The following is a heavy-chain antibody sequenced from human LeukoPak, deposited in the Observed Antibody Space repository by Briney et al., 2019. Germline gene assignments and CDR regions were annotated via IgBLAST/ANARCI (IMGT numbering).Heavy chain of an antibody. J-gene: IGHJ4*02. CDR3: ARDPGGSGSYLYYSDY. CDR2: INPNSGGT. D-gene: IGHD3-10*01. Sequence: ASVKVSCKASGYTFTGYYMHWVRQAPGQGLEWMGWINPNSGGTNYAQKFQGWVTMTRDTSISTAYMELSRLRSDDTAVYYCARDPGGSGSYLYYSDYWGQGTLVTVSS. CDR1: GYTFTGYY. V-gene: IGHV1-2*04.